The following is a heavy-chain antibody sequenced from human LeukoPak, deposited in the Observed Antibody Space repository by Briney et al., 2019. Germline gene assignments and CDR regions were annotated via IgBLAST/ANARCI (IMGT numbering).Heavy chain of an antibody. D-gene: IGHD5-18*01. CDR3: SRLRGYSYGYGDY. Sequence: GGSLRLSCAASGFTFSSYWMSWVRQAPGKGLEWVANIKQDGSEKYYVDSVKGRFTISRDNAKNSLYLQMNSLRAEDTAVYYCSRLRGYSYGYGDYWGQGTLVDVSS. CDR2: IKQDGSEK. CDR1: GFTFSSYW. V-gene: IGHV3-7*01. J-gene: IGHJ4*02.